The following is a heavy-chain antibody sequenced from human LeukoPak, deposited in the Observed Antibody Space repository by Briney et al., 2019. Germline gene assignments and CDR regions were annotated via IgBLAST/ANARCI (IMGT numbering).Heavy chain of an antibody. V-gene: IGHV4-30-4*08. D-gene: IGHD6-13*01. J-gene: IGHJ4*02. CDR1: GGSISSGDYY. CDR3: ASQARGSSKRFEY. Sequence: PSQTLSLTCTVSGGSISSGDYYWSWIRQPPGKGLEWIGYIYYSGSTYYNPSLKSRVTISVDTSKNQFSLKLSSVTAADTAVYYCASQARGSSKRFEYWGQGTLVAVSA. CDR2: IYYSGST.